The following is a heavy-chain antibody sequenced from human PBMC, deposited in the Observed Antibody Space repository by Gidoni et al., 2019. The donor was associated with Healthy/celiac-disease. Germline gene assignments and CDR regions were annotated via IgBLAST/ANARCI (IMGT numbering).Heavy chain of an antibody. D-gene: IGHD3-22*01. CDR1: GFTFSSYW. Sequence: EVQLVESGGGLVQPGGSLRLSCAASGFTFSSYWMSWVRQAPGKGLEWVANIKQDGSEKYYVDSVKGRFTISRDNAKNSLYLQMNSLRAEDTAVYYCARDSHPDIYDSSGYYDYWGQGTLVTVSS. CDR2: IKQDGSEK. CDR3: ARDSHPDIYDSSGYYDY. V-gene: IGHV3-7*03. J-gene: IGHJ4*02.